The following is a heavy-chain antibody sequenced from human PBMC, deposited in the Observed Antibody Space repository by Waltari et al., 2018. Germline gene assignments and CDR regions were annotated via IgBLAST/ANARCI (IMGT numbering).Heavy chain of an antibody. D-gene: IGHD6-19*01. V-gene: IGHV3-23*01. Sequence: EVRLLESGGGLVQPGGYLRLSCAASGITIVDYAMNWARQAPGRGPEWVASISGGGRGTYYADSVKGRFTISRDTSTNTVYLQLNSLRAEDTAVYYCLKPHVAVAGVDAFDVWGPGTLVTVSS. J-gene: IGHJ3*01. CDR2: ISGGGRGT. CDR1: GITIVDYA. CDR3: LKPHVAVAGVDAFDV.